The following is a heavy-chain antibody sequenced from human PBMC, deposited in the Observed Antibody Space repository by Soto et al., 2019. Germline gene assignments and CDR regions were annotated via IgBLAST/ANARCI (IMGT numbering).Heavy chain of an antibody. CDR2: ISSSSSTR. D-gene: IGHD2-21*01. Sequence: EVQLVESGGGLVQPGGSLRLSCAASGFTFSTYNMNWVRQAPGKGLEWVSYISSSSSTRYYADSVEGRFTISRDNAKNSLYLQMNSLRDEDTAIYYCARVWHPPDYWGQGTLVTVSS. CDR1: GFTFSTYN. CDR3: ARVWHPPDY. J-gene: IGHJ4*02. V-gene: IGHV3-48*02.